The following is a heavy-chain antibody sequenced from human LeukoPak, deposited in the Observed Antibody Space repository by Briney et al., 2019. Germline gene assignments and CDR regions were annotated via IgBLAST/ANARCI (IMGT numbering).Heavy chain of an antibody. V-gene: IGHV3-74*01. CDR3: AKDATYSGSYREYYMDV. CDR1: GFSFSDYW. CDR2: INSEGSST. J-gene: IGHJ6*03. Sequence: GGSLRLFCAASGFSFSDYWMHWVRQVPEKGPVWVSRINSEGSSTSYADSVKGRFTISRDNAKSMLYLQMNSLRTEDTAMYYCAKDATYSGSYREYYMDVWGKGTTVTVSS. D-gene: IGHD1-26*01.